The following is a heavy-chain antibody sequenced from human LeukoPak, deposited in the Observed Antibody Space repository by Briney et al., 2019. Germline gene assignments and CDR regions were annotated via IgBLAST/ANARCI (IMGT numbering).Heavy chain of an antibody. CDR1: GFTFSSYA. CDR3: ARDYADYVGYFFFDY. V-gene: IGHV3-23*01. Sequence: PGGSLRLSCAASGFTFSSYAMNWVRQAPGKGLEWVSSISGGGETTYYADSAKGRLTISRDNSQNTLYLQMNSLRAEDTAVYYCARDYADYVGYFFFDYWGQGTLVTVSS. J-gene: IGHJ4*02. CDR2: ISGGGETT. D-gene: IGHD4-17*01.